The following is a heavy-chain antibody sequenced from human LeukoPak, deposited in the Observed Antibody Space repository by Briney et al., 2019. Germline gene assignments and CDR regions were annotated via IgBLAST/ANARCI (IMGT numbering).Heavy chain of an antibody. Sequence: GGSLRLSCAASGFTFSDYYMGWIRQAPGKGLEWVSYISSSSSYTNYADSVKGRFTISRDNAKNSLYLQMNSLRAEDTAVYYCARVLSRGSFDYWGQGTLVTVSS. CDR1: GFTFSDYY. D-gene: IGHD2-8*01. CDR2: ISSSSSYT. J-gene: IGHJ4*02. CDR3: ARVLSRGSFDY. V-gene: IGHV3-11*06.